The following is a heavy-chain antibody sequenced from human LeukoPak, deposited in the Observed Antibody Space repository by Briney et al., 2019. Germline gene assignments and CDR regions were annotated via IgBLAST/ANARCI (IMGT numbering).Heavy chain of an antibody. D-gene: IGHD2-15*01. Sequence: GGSLRLSCAASGFTVSSNYISWVRQAPGKGLEWVSVIYSGGSTYYADSVKGRFTISRDNSKNTLYLQMNSLRAEDTAVYYCARGWYCSGGSCYSPAFDIWGQGTMVTVSS. J-gene: IGHJ3*02. V-gene: IGHV3-66*02. CDR3: ARGWYCSGGSCYSPAFDI. CDR2: IYSGGST. CDR1: GFTVSSNY.